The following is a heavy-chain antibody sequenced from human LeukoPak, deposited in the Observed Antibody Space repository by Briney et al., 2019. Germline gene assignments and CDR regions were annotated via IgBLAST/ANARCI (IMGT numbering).Heavy chain of an antibody. V-gene: IGHV3-30*03. J-gene: IGHJ3*02. CDR2: ISYDGSNK. D-gene: IGHD6-13*01. CDR3: ASHSSSWLPRGALDI. CDR1: GSTFSSHG. Sequence: GGSLRLSCAASGSTFSSHGMHWVRQAPGKGLEWVAVISYDGSNKYYADSVKGRFTISRDNSKNTLYLQMNSLRAEDTAVYYCASHSSSWLPRGALDIWGQGTVVTVS.